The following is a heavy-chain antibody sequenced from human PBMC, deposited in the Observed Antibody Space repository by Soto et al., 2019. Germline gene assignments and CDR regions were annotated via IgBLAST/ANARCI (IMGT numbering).Heavy chain of an antibody. CDR1: GFTFSSYA. CDR3: AKVGYSYGYAFDF. J-gene: IGHJ3*01. CDR2: ISGSGGST. D-gene: IGHD5-18*01. V-gene: IGHV3-23*01. Sequence: GGSLRLSCAASGFTFSSYAMSWVRQAPGQGLEWVSAISGSGGSTYYADSVKGRFTISTDNSKNTLYLQMNSLRAEDTAVYYCAKVGYSYGYAFDFWGQGTMVTVSS.